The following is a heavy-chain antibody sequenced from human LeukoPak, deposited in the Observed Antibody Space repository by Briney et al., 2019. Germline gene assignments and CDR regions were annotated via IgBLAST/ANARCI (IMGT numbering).Heavy chain of an antibody. Sequence: GGSLRLPCTVSGFTVSSNSMSWVRQAPGKGLEWVSFIYRDNTHYSDSVKGRFTISRDNSKNTLYLQMNSLRAEDTAVYYCARRAGAYSHPYDYWGQGTLVTVSS. CDR3: ARRAGAYSHPYDY. D-gene: IGHD4/OR15-4a*01. CDR1: GFTVSSNS. J-gene: IGHJ4*02. CDR2: IYRDNT. V-gene: IGHV3-53*01.